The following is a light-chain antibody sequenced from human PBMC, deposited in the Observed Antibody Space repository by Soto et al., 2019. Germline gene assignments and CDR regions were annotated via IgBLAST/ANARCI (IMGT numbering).Light chain of an antibody. CDR3: QQFVDSPWT. J-gene: IGKJ1*01. CDR2: GPS. CDR1: QNFGTTY. Sequence: EVVLTQSPGTLSLSPGERATLSCRASQNFGTTYLAWYQQKPGQAPRLISFGPSTRATGIPDRFIGSGSGIDFTLTISRLEPEDFAVYYCQQFVDSPWTFGQGTKVEMK. V-gene: IGKV3-20*01.